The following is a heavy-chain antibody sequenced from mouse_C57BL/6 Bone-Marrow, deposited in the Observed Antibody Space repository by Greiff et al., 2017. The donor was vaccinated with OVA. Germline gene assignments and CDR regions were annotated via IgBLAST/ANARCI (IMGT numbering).Heavy chain of an antibody. V-gene: IGHV1-55*01. Sequence: VQLQQPGAELVKPGASVKMSCKASGYTFTSYWITWVKQRPGQGLEWIGDIYPGSGSTKYNEKFKSKATLPVDPSSSTAYMQLSSLTSEYSAVYYCARRGTGEGYYAMDDWGQGTSVTVSS. J-gene: IGHJ4*01. CDR2: IYPGSGST. CDR3: ARRGTGEGYYAMDD. D-gene: IGHD4-1*01. CDR1: GYTFTSYW.